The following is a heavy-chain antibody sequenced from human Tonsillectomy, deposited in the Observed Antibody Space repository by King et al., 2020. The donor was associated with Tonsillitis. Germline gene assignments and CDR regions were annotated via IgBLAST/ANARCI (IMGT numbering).Heavy chain of an antibody. CDR3: ARDSAEGEEYFIT. CDR2: IKQDGSEK. Sequence: VQLVESGGGLVQPGGSLRLSCAASGFTFRNYWMSWVRQAPGKGLEWVANIKQDGSEKYYVDSVKGRFTISRDNAKNSLYLQMISLRVDDTAVYYCARDSAEGEEYFITWGQGTLVTVSS. CDR1: GFTFRNYW. D-gene: IGHD2/OR15-2a*01. J-gene: IGHJ5*02. V-gene: IGHV3-7*01.